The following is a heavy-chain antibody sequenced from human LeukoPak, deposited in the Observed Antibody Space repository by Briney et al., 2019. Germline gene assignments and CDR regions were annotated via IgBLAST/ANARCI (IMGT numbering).Heavy chain of an antibody. Sequence: SVKVSCKASGGTFSIYPITWVRQAPGQGLEWMGGIIPIFGTANYAQKFQGRVTITADESTSTAYMELSSLRSEDTAVYYCARDVCSGGSCYRNFDCWGQGTLVTVSS. D-gene: IGHD2-15*01. J-gene: IGHJ4*02. V-gene: IGHV1-69*13. CDR2: IIPIFGTA. CDR1: GGTFSIYP. CDR3: ARDVCSGGSCYRNFDC.